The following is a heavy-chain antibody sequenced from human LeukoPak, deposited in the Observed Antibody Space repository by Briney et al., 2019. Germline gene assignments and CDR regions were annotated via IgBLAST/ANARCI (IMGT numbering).Heavy chain of an antibody. CDR3: VRDSGRPGFFWYFDL. V-gene: IGHV1-2*02. CDR2: INPKSGDT. CDR1: GYTFTKYY. J-gene: IGHJ2*01. Sequence: ASVKVSCKASGYTFTKYYIHWVRQAPGQGPEWMGWINPKSGDTSYVRKFQGRVTMTRDTSSSTLYMELDSLRSDGTAVYFCVRDSGRPGFFWYFDLWGRGTPVIVSS.